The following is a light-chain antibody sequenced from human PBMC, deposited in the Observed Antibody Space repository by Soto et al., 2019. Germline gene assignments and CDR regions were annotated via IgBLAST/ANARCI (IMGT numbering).Light chain of an antibody. CDR1: SSDVGGYNY. J-gene: IGLJ3*02. V-gene: IGLV2-11*01. CDR3: CSYVGSYTWV. Sequence: QSALTQPRSVSGSPGQSVTISCTGTSSDVGGYNYVSWYQQHPGKAPKLMIYDVSNRPSGVPDRFSGSKSGNTASLTISGLQAEDEADYYCCSYVGSYTWVFGGGTKLTVL. CDR2: DVS.